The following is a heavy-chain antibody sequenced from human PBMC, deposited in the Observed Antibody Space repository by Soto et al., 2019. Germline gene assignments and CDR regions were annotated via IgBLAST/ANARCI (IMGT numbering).Heavy chain of an antibody. CDR1: GGSFSGYY. V-gene: IGHV4-34*01. CDR2: INHSGST. Sequence: SETLSLTCAVYGGSFSGYYWSWIRQPPGKGLEWIGEINHSGSTNYKPSLKSRVTISVDTSKNQFSLKLRSVTAADTAVYYCARGEQQQDFDYWGQGTLVTVSS. CDR3: ARGEQQQDFDY. J-gene: IGHJ4*02. D-gene: IGHD6-13*01.